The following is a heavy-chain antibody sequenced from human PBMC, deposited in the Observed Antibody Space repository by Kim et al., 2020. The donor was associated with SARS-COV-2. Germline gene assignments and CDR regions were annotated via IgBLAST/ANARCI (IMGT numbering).Heavy chain of an antibody. V-gene: IGHV4-31*02. D-gene: IGHD1-7*01. J-gene: IGHJ4*02. CDR3: ARGSVELRDFDY. Sequence: YYNPSLKSRVTISVDTSKNQFSLKLSSVTAADTAVYYCARGSVELRDFDYWGQGTLVTVSS.